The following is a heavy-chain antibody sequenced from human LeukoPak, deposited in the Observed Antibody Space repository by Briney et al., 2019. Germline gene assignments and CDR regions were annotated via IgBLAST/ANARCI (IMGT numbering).Heavy chain of an antibody. J-gene: IGHJ4*02. Sequence: GGSLRLSCAASRFYFANYAMSWVRQAPGKGLEWVANIKQDGTEKYYVDSVKGRFTISRDNAKNSLYLQMNSLRVEDTAVYYCARDRQWLGRDEFFDYWGQGTLVTVSS. V-gene: IGHV3-7*01. CDR2: IKQDGTEK. D-gene: IGHD6-19*01. CDR1: RFYFANYA. CDR3: ARDRQWLGRDEFFDY.